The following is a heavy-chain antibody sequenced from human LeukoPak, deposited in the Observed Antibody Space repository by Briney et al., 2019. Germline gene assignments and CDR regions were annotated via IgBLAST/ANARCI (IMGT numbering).Heavy chain of an antibody. CDR1: GGRFSAYY. CDR3: ASSGIAVAGPSYYFDY. CDR2: INHSGST. V-gene: IGHV4-34*01. J-gene: IGHJ4*02. Sequence: SETLSLTCAVYGGRFSAYYWNWIRQSPGQGLEWIGEINHSGSTNYNPSLKSRVTISGDPSKNQFSLKVSSVTAADSAAYYCASSGIAVAGPSYYFDYWGQGTLVTVSS. D-gene: IGHD6-19*01.